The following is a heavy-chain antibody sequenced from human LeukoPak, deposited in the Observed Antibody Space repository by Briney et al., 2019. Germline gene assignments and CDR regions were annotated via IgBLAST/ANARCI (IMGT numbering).Heavy chain of an antibody. D-gene: IGHD6-19*01. CDR1: GYTFTSYG. V-gene: IGHV1-18*01. CDR2: ISAYNGNT. CDR3: ARSVAGPPVYGMDV. J-gene: IGHJ6*02. Sequence: VASVKVSCKASGYTFTSYGISWVRQAPGQGLEWMGWISAYNGNTNYAQKLQGRVTMTTDTSTSTAYMELRSLRSDDTAVYYCARSVAGPPVYGMDVWGQGTTVTVSS.